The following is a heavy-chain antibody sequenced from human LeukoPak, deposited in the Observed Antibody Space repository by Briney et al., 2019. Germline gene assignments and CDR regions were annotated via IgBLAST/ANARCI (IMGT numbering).Heavy chain of an antibody. V-gene: IGHV3-21*01. CDR3: ARDGWNYRTGLDY. J-gene: IGHJ4*02. CDR2: ISSSSSYI. CDR1: GFTFSSYS. D-gene: IGHD1-7*01. Sequence: GSLRLSCAASGFTFSSYSMNWVRQAPGKGLEWVSSISSSSSYIYYADSVKGRFTISRDNAKNSLYLQMNSLRAEDTAVYYCARDGWNYRTGLDYWGQGTLVTVSS.